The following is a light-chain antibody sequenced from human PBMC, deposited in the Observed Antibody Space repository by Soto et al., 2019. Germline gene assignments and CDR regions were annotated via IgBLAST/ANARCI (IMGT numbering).Light chain of an antibody. Sequence: QSVLTQPASVSGSPGQSITISCTGTRSDVGSHNLVSWYQQDPGKAPKLMIYDVSKRPSGVSNRFSGSKSGNTASLTISGLQAEDEADYYCCSYAGITTYYVFGTGTKVTVL. CDR3: CSYAGITTYYV. CDR2: DVS. CDR1: RSDVGSHNL. V-gene: IGLV2-23*02. J-gene: IGLJ1*01.